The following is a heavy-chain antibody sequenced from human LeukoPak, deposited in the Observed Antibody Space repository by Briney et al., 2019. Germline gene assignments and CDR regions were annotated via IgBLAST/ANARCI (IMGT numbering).Heavy chain of an antibody. CDR2: IIPIFGTA. Sequence: ASVNVSCKASGGTFSSYAISWVRQAPGQGLEWMGGIIPIFGTANYAQKFQGRVTITADESTSTAYMELSSLRSEDTAVYYCARDPYYYDSSGYSYFDYWGQGTLVTVSS. V-gene: IGHV1-69*13. CDR1: GGTFSSYA. CDR3: ARDPYYYDSSGYSYFDY. J-gene: IGHJ4*02. D-gene: IGHD3-22*01.